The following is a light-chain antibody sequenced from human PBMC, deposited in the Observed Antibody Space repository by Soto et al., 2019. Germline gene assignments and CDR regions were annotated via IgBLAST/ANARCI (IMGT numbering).Light chain of an antibody. CDR3: SSYTNSNTVV. CDR1: SSDVGSYNY. V-gene: IGLV2-14*01. J-gene: IGLJ2*01. CDR2: EVA. Sequence: QSALTQPASVSGSPGQSITISCTGTSSDVGSYNYVSWYQHHPGKAPKFIIYEVAHRPSGISNRLSVSKSGNTAYLTISGLQAEDEADYYCSSYTNSNTVVFAGVTKLTVL.